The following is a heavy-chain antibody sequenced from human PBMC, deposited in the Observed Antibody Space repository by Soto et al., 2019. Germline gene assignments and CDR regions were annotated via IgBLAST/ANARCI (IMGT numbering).Heavy chain of an antibody. CDR1: GYTFTSYG. CDR2: ISAYNGNT. D-gene: IGHD3-22*01. CDR3: AGSDSSGYPDAFDI. Sequence: ASVKVSCKASGYTFTSYGISWVRQAPGQGLEWMGWISAYNGNTNYAQKFQERVTITRDMSTSTAYMELSSLRSEDTAVYYCAGSDSSGYPDAFDIWGQGTMVTVSS. V-gene: IGHV1-18*01. J-gene: IGHJ3*02.